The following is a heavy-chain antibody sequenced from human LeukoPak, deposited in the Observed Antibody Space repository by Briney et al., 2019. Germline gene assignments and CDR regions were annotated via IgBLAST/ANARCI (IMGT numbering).Heavy chain of an antibody. CDR3: AKDPSTTLTTGWYFDL. J-gene: IGHJ2*01. Sequence: PGGSLRLSCAASGFTFSSYGMHWVRQAPGKGLEWVAVISYDGSNKYYADSVKGRFTISRDNSKNTLFLHMSRLRAMDTAVYFCAKDPSTTLTTGWYFDLWGRGTLVTVSS. CDR1: GFTFSSYG. V-gene: IGHV3-30*18. CDR2: ISYDGSNK. D-gene: IGHD4-11*01.